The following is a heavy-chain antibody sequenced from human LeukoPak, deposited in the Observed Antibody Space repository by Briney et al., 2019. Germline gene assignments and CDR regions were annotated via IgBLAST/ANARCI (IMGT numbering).Heavy chain of an antibody. Sequence: GGSLRLSCAASGFTFSRYSMNWVRQAPGKWLEWVSSISTSSSYIYYADSVKGRFTSSRDNAKNSLYLQMNSLRAEDTAVYYCARGSATVTSTSSWFDPWGQGTLVTVSS. CDR1: GFTFSRYS. CDR2: ISTSSSYI. CDR3: ARGSATVTSTSSWFDP. J-gene: IGHJ5*02. V-gene: IGHV3-21*01. D-gene: IGHD4-17*01.